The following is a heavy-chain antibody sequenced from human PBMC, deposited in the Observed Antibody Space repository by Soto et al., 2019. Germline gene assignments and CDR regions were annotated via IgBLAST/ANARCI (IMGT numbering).Heavy chain of an antibody. CDR2: IYYSENT. Sequence: PSETLSLTCTVSGVSISSGDYYWSWIRQPPGKGLEWIGYIYYSENTNSNPSLKSRVTISVDKSKNQFSLKLSSVTAADTAVYYCARAGQVLLWFGESDRYYYGMDVWGQGTTVTVSS. J-gene: IGHJ6*02. D-gene: IGHD3-10*01. CDR1: GVSISSGDYY. CDR3: ARAGQVLLWFGESDRYYYGMDV. V-gene: IGHV4-30-4*01.